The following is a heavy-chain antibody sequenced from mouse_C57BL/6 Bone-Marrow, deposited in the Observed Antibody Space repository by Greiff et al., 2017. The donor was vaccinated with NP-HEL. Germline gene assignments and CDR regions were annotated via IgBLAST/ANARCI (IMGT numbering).Heavy chain of an antibody. J-gene: IGHJ4*01. D-gene: IGHD2-14*01. CDR2: IYPVGGET. Sequence: VQLQQSGAGLASPGASVTLSCKASGYTFTDHIMTWVKKRPGQGLEWIGSIYPVGGETNYTQNFMGKATFSVDPSSSTVYMVLNSLTSEEPADYYCGRSRGGYDPYAMGYWGQGTSVTVAS. CDR3: GRSRGGYDPYAMGY. CDR1: GYTFTDHI. V-gene: IGHV1-11*01.